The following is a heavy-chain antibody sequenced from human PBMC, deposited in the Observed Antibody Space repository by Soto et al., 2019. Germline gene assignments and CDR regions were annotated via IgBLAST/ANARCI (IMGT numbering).Heavy chain of an antibody. D-gene: IGHD2-2*01. V-gene: IGHV4-34*01. J-gene: IGHJ4*02. CDR1: GGSFSGYY. CDR2: INHSGST. Sequence: QVQLQQWGAGLLKPSETLSLTCAVYGGSFSGYYWSWIRQPPGKGLEWIGEINHSGSTNYNPSLKRRVTISVDTSKNQFSLKLSSVTAADTAVYYCARVWYQLLFRFDYWGQGTLVTVSS. CDR3: ARVWYQLLFRFDY.